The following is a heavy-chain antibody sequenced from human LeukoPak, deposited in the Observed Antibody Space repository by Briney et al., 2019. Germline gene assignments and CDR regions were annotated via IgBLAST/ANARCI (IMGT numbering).Heavy chain of an antibody. D-gene: IGHD4-17*01. V-gene: IGHV5-51*01. CDR1: GYNFNTYW. Sequence: PGESLKISCQGSGYNFNTYWVAWVRQLPGKGLEWMGIIRPMNSDVRYSPSFQGQVTISADRSINTAYLQWSSLTASDTAMYYCARRDCGAPGGAFDIWGQGTMVTVSS. CDR3: ARRDCGAPGGAFDI. J-gene: IGHJ3*02. CDR2: IRPMNSDV.